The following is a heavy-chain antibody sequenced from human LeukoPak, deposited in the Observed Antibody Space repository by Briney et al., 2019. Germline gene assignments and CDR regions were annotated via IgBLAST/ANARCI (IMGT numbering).Heavy chain of an antibody. J-gene: IGHJ4*02. CDR2: ISSSSSYI. CDR1: GFTFSSYS. CDR3: AREVVYSNYAWDY. D-gene: IGHD4-11*01. Sequence: PGGSLRLSCAASGFTFSSYSMNWVRQAPGKGPEWVSSISSSSSYIYYADSVKGRFTISRDNAKNSLYLQMNSLRAEDTAVYYCAREVVYSNYAWDYWGQGTLVTVSS. V-gene: IGHV3-21*01.